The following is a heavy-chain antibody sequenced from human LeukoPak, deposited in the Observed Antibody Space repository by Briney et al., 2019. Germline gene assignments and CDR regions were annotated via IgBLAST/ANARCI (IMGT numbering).Heavy chain of an antibody. J-gene: IGHJ3*02. V-gene: IGHV3-23*01. Sequence: RGSLRLSCAASGFTSSSYAMNWVRQAPGKGPGWVSVFGGGGGSTFYADSVKGRFTISRDNSKNTLYPQMNSLRAEDTAVYYCAKARYSGYAFDAFDMWGQGTMVSVSS. CDR1: GFTSSSYA. D-gene: IGHD5-12*01. CDR3: AKARYSGYAFDAFDM. CDR2: FGGGGGST.